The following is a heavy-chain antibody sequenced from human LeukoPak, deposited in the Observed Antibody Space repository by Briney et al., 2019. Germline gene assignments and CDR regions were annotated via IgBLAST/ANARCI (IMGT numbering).Heavy chain of an antibody. D-gene: IGHD2-15*01. Sequence: GGSLRLSCAASGFTFNTYAMHWVRQAPGKGLEWVAVISYDGSAKYYADSVKGRFTISRDNSKNTLYLQMNSLRVEDTAVYYCARDHSQDDSWGQGTLITVSS. J-gene: IGHJ4*02. CDR2: ISYDGSAK. CDR1: GFTFNTYA. V-gene: IGHV3-30-3*01. CDR3: ARDHSQDDS.